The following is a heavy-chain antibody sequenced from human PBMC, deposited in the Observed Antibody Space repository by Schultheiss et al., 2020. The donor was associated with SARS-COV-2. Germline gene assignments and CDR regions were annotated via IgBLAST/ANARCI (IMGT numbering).Heavy chain of an antibody. J-gene: IGHJ4*02. CDR2: ISYDGSNK. CDR3: ASPTYYDFWSGYYTFDY. V-gene: IGHV3-30*03. Sequence: GGSLRLSCAASGFTFSSYSMNWVRQAQGKGMEWVAVISYDGSNKYYADSVKGRFTISRDNSKNTLYLQMNSLRAEDTAVYYCASPTYYDFWSGYYTFDYWGQGTLVTDSS. D-gene: IGHD3-3*01. CDR1: GFTFSSYS.